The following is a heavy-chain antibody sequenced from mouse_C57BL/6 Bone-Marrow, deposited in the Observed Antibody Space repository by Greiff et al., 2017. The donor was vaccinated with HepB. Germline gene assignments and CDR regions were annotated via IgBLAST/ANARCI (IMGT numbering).Heavy chain of an antibody. CDR1: GYTFTGYW. CDR3: ARETTVVVPDY. D-gene: IGHD1-1*01. Sequence: QVQLQQSGAELMKPGASVKLSCKATGYTFTGYWIEWVKQRPGHGLEWIGEILPGSGSTNYNEKFKGKATFTADTSTNTAYMQLSSQTTEDSAIYYCARETTVVVPDYWGQGTTLTVSS. V-gene: IGHV1-9*01. J-gene: IGHJ2*01. CDR2: ILPGSGST.